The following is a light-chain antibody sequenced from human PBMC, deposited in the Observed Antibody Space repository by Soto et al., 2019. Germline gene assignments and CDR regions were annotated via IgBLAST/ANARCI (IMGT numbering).Light chain of an antibody. J-gene: IGKJ2*01. CDR2: GAS. V-gene: IGKV3-20*01. CDR1: QSVSSSY. Sequence: EIVLTQSPGTLSLSQGERATLSCRASQSVSSSYLAWYQQKPGQAPSLLIYGASSRATGIPDRFSGSGSGTDFTLTISRLEPEDFAVYYCQQYGSSPPYTFGQGTKLEIK. CDR3: QQYGSSPPYT.